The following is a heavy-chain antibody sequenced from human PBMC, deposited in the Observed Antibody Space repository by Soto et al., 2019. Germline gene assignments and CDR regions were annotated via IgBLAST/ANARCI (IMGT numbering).Heavy chain of an antibody. CDR1: GFTFRTYA. J-gene: IGHJ4*02. CDR3: TRAAWFPYLSFY. V-gene: IGHV3-23*01. CDR2: ISGTGGGT. Sequence: GGSLRLSCAASGFTFRTYAMNWVRQAPGKGLEWVSGISGTGGGTYYAGSVKGRFTISGDNANNSVYLQMDSLRAEDTALYYCTRAAWFPYLSFYWGQGALVTVSS. D-gene: IGHD3-10*01.